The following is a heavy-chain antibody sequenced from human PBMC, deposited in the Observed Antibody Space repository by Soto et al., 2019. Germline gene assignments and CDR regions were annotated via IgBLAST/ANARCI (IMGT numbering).Heavy chain of an antibody. D-gene: IGHD4-17*01. J-gene: IGHJ4*02. CDR3: AKDLRPDGVCDFDH. CDR1: GFTFTTYS. CDR2: IVQDGST. V-gene: IGHV3-23*01. Sequence: EVQLLESGGVSVLPGGSLRLSCAASGFTFTTYSLSWVRQAPGKGPEWVSGIVQDGSTKYADSVRGRLTISRDNSKNTVFLQMFSLIGEDTAVYYCAKDLRPDGVCDFDHWGQGTLVTVSS.